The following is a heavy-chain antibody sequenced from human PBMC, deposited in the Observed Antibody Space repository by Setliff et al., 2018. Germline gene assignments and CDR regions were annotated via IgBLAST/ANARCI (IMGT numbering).Heavy chain of an antibody. J-gene: IGHJ5*02. CDR1: GYTFTSYG. V-gene: IGHV1-18*01. D-gene: IGHD3-3*01. CDR2: ISAYNGNT. Sequence: ASVKVSCKASGYTFTSYGISWVRQAPGQGLEWMGWISAYNGNTNYAQKLQGRVTMTTDTSTSTAYMGLRSLRSDDTAVYYCARGRRGNYDFWSGYSNWFDPWGQGTLVTVSS. CDR3: ARGRRGNYDFWSGYSNWFDP.